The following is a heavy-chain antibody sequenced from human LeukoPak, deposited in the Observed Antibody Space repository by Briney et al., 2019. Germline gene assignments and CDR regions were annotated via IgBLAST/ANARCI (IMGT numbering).Heavy chain of an antibody. D-gene: IGHD2-2*01. Sequence: PGESLTLSWAPSAFTFTIYSVSWVRHAPEKVLGWVANIKQDGSEKYYVDSVKGRFTISRDNAKNSLYLQMNSLRAEDTAVYYCARDYHLGPFDYWGQGTLVTVSS. CDR3: ARDYHLGPFDY. CDR1: AFTFTIYS. V-gene: IGHV3-7*01. J-gene: IGHJ4*02. CDR2: IKQDGSEK.